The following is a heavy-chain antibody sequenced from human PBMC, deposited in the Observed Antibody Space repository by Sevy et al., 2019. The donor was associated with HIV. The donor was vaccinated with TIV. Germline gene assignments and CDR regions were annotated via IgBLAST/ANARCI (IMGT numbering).Heavy chain of an antibody. V-gene: IGHV3-30*01. D-gene: IGHD6-13*01. CDR2: ISYDGSHK. CDR3: ARDPGSSWSSFDY. CDR1: GFIFGSYA. Sequence: CLRLSCAASGFIFGSYAMNWVRQAPGKGLEWVAVISYDGSHKYYADSVKGRFTISRDSSKNTLYLQMHSLRTDDTAVYYRARDPGSSWSSFDYWGQGTLVTVSS. J-gene: IGHJ4*02.